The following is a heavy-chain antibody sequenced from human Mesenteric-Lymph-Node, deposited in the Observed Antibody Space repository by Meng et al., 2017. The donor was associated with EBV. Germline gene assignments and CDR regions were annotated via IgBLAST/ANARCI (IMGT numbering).Heavy chain of an antibody. V-gene: IGHV1-8*01. J-gene: IGHJ4*02. Sequence: GQRVKSGAGVKKPGASVKVACKASGYTFTSYDINWVRQATGQGLEWMGWMNPNSGNTGYAQKFQGRVTMTRNTSISTAYMELSSLRSEDTAVYYCARGRGLWFGELSRLFDYWGQGTLVTVSS. D-gene: IGHD3-10*01. CDR3: ARGRGLWFGELSRLFDY. CDR2: MNPNSGNT. CDR1: GYTFTSYD.